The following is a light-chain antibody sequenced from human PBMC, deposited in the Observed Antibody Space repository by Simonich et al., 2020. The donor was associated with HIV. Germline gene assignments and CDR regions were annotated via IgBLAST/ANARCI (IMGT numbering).Light chain of an antibody. CDR1: QSVRTN. V-gene: IGKV3-15*01. Sequence: EIVLPQSPATLSVSPGERATLSCRASQSVRTNVAWYQQKPGQAPRLLIFDASTRATGITARFSGRGSGTEFTLTISSLQSEDFAVYYCQQYCDWYTFGQGTKLEIK. J-gene: IGKJ2*01. CDR2: DAS. CDR3: QQYCDWYT.